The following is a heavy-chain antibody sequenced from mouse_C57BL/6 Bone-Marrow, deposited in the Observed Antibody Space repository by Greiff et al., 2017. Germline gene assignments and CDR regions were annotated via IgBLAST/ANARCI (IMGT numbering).Heavy chain of an antibody. Sequence: QVQLQQPGAELVKPGASVKLSCKASGYTFTSYWMQWVKQRPGQGLEWIGEIDPSDSYTNYNQKFKGKATLTVDTSSSTAYMQLSSLTSEDSAVYYCASYGNYEGWCAYWGQGTLVTVSA. J-gene: IGHJ3*01. D-gene: IGHD2-1*01. CDR1: GYTFTSYW. CDR2: IDPSDSYT. CDR3: ASYGNYEGWCAY. V-gene: IGHV1-50*01.